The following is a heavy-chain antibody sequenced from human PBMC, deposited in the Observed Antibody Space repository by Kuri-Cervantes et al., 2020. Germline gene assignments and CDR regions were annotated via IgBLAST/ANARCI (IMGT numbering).Heavy chain of an antibody. CDR1: GGTFSSYA. J-gene: IGHJ6*02. Sequence: ASVKVSCKASGGTFSSYAISWVRQAPGQGLEWMGWISAYNGNTNYAQKLQGRVTMTTDTSTSTAYMELRSLRSDDTAVYYCARDESHSSGWLPNHYYYYYGMDVWGQGTTVTVSS. D-gene: IGHD6-19*01. CDR3: ARDESHSSGWLPNHYYYYYGMDV. CDR2: ISAYNGNT. V-gene: IGHV1-18*01.